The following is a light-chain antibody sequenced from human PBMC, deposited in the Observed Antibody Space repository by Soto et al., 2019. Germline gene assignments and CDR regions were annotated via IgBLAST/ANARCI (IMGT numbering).Light chain of an antibody. CDR1: QGSRND. CDR2: AAS. CDR3: LQHNSYPYT. Sequence: IQMTQSPSSLCASVGGRVTITCRASQGSRNDLDWFQQKPGKAPKLLIYAASSLQSGVPSRFSGRGSGTEFTLTISSLQPEDFGTYYCLQHNSYPYTFGPGTKVDNK. J-gene: IGKJ2*01. V-gene: IGKV1-17*01.